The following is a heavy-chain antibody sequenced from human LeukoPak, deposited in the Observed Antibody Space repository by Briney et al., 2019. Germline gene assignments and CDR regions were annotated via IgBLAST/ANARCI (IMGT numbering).Heavy chain of an antibody. D-gene: IGHD5-18*01. CDR2: INPSGGSSGGST. CDR1: GYSFTNYY. J-gene: IGHJ4*02. V-gene: IGHV1-46*01. Sequence: GASVKVSCKASGYSFTNYYLHWVRQAPGQGLEYMGIINPSGGSSGGSTTYAQKFQGRVTMTRDTSTSTVYMELSNLRSEDTAVYYCARGGYIYSSFDNWGQGTLVTVSS. CDR3: ARGGYIYSSFDN.